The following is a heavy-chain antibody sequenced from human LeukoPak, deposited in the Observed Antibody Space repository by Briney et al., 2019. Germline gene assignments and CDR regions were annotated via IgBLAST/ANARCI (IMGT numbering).Heavy chain of an antibody. Sequence: PGGSLRLSCAASGFTFSTYAMTWVRQVPGKGPEWVSAISSSGADTHYADSVKGRFTISRDNSKNTLYLQMNSLRAEDTAEYYCSKRGSDSPSCFQHWGQGTLVTVSS. CDR1: GFTFSTYA. CDR3: SKRGSDSPSCFQH. CDR2: ISSSGADT. V-gene: IGHV3-23*01. J-gene: IGHJ1*01. D-gene: IGHD2-21*02.